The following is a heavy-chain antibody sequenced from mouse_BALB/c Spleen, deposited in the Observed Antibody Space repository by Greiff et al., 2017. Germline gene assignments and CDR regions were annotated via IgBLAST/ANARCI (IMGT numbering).Heavy chain of an antibody. CDR3: ARLTTVVAYWYFDV. J-gene: IGHJ1*01. V-gene: IGHV3-8*02. D-gene: IGHD1-1*01. Sequence: EVMLVESGPSLVKPSQTLSLTCSVTGDSITSGYWNWIRKFPGNKLEYMGYISYSGSTYYNPSLKSRISITRDTSKNQYYLQLNSVTTEDTATYYCARLTTVVAYWYFDVWGAGTTVTVSS. CDR1: GDSITSGY. CDR2: ISYSGST.